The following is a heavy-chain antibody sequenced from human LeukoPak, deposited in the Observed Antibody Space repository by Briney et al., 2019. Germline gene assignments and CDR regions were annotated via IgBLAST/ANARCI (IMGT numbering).Heavy chain of an antibody. CDR1: GFTFSSYW. Sequence: GGSLRLSCAASGFTFSSYWMSWVRQAPGKGLEWVANIKQDGSEKYYVDSVKGRFTISRDNAKNSLYLQMNSLRAEDTAVYYCARSYCSSTSCHYFDYWGQGTLVTVSS. V-gene: IGHV3-7*01. CDR3: ARSYCSSTSCHYFDY. CDR2: IKQDGSEK. D-gene: IGHD2-2*01. J-gene: IGHJ4*02.